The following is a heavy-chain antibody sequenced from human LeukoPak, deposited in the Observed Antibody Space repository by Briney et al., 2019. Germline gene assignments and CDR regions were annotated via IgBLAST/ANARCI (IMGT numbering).Heavy chain of an antibody. Sequence: GSLRLSCAASGFTFSSYSMNWVRQAPGKGLEWVSSISSSSSYIYYADSVKGRFTISRDNAKNSLYLQMNSLRAEDTAVYYCARRKAGGWFDPWGQGTLVTVSS. J-gene: IGHJ5*02. V-gene: IGHV3-21*01. CDR1: GFTFSSYS. CDR2: ISSSSSYI. D-gene: IGHD6-19*01. CDR3: ARRKAGGWFDP.